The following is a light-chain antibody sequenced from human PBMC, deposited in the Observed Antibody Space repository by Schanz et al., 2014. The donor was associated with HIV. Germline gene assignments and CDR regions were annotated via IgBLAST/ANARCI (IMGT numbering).Light chain of an antibody. CDR2: AVN. J-gene: IGLJ1*01. CDR3: CSYADGGTYV. CDR1: SSDIG. Sequence: QSALTQPPSASGSPGQSVAISCTGASSDIGVSWYQQYPGNAPKLMIFAVNRRTSGVSDRFSGSKSDNTASLTISGLQADDEADYYCCSYADGGTYVFGTGTKLTVL. V-gene: IGLV2-23*02.